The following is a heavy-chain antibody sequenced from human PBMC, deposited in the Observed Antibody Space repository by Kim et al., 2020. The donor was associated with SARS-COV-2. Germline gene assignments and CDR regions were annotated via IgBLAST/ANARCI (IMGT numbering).Heavy chain of an antibody. J-gene: IGHJ4*02. V-gene: IGHV5-10-1*01. D-gene: IGHD6-13*01. CDR2: IDPSDSYT. CDR3: AFRSPAMAAAGGDFDY. CDR1: GYSFTSYW. Sequence: GESLKISCKGSGYSFTSYWISWVRQMPGKGLEWMGRIDPSDSYTNYSPSFQGHVTISADKSISTAYLQWSSLKASDTAMYYFAFRSPAMAAAGGDFDYWGQGTMVTVSS.